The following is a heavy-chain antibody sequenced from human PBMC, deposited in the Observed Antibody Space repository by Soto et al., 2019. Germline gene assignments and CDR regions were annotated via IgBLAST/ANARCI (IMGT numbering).Heavy chain of an antibody. CDR1: GYTFTSYG. J-gene: IGHJ6*01. D-gene: IGHD3-10*01. CDR3: ARGPPHGKLLWFGGLLQNTPRDDYCDGMEV. V-gene: IGHV1-18*01. CDR2: ISAYNGNT. Sequence: ASVKVSCKASGYTFTSYGISWVRQAPGQGLEWMGWISAYNGNTNYAQKLQGRVTMTTDTSTSTAYMELRRLGSDDTAVYYCARGPPHGKLLWFGGLLQNTPRDDYCDGMEVWRQGATVTVSS.